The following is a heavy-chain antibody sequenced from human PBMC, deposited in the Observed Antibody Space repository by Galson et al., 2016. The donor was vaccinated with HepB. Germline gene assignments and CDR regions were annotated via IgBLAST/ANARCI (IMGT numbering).Heavy chain of an antibody. V-gene: IGHV1-24*01. D-gene: IGHD6-19*01. CDR3: AIEYSSGWDLDH. CDR2: SDPEDGET. CDR1: GYTLSELS. J-gene: IGHJ4*02. Sequence: SVKVSCKVSGYTLSELSMHWVRQAPGKGLEWMGRSDPEDGETIYAQNFQGRVTMTEDTSTDSAHMELSSLRSEDTAMYYCAIEYSSGWDLDHWGQGTLVTASS.